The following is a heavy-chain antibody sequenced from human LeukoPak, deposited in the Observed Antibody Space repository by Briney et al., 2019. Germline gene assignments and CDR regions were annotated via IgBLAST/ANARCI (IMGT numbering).Heavy chain of an antibody. Sequence: GASLKISCKGSGYSFTSYWIGWVRQMPGKGLEWMGIIYPGDSDTRYSPSFQGQVTISADKSISTAYLQWSSLKASDTAMYYCARGAAAAAGSYYYYYGMDVWGQGTAVTVSS. CDR3: ARGAAAAAGSYYYYYGMDV. V-gene: IGHV5-51*01. D-gene: IGHD6-13*01. CDR1: GYSFTSYW. J-gene: IGHJ6*02. CDR2: IYPGDSDT.